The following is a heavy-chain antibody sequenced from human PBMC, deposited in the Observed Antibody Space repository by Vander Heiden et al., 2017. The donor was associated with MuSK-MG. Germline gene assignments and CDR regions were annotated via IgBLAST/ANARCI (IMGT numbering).Heavy chain of an antibody. CDR2: ISSSGSTI. D-gene: IGHD3-3*01. J-gene: IGHJ4*02. Sequence: EVQLVESGGGLVQPGGSLRLSCAASGFTFSSYEMNWVRQAPGKGLEWVSYISSSGSTIYYADSVKGRFTISRDNAKNSLYLQMNSLRAEDTAVYYCASEGSWWSGRRDYFDYWGQGTLVTVSS. V-gene: IGHV3-48*03. CDR3: ASEGSWWSGRRDYFDY. CDR1: GFTFSSYE.